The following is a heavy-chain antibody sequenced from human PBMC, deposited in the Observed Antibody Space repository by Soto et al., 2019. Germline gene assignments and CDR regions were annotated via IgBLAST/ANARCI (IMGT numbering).Heavy chain of an antibody. D-gene: IGHD6-13*01. CDR3: ARMATAGTLNWFDP. J-gene: IGHJ5*02. CDR2: MNPNSGNG. V-gene: IGHV1-8*01. CDR1: GYAFSNND. Sequence: ASVKVSCKASGYAFSNNDISWVRQSTGQGLEWMGWMNPNSGNGGYAQKFQGRVTVTRDTPTSTAYMELSSLASDDTAIYYCARMATAGTLNWFDPWGQGTLVTVSS.